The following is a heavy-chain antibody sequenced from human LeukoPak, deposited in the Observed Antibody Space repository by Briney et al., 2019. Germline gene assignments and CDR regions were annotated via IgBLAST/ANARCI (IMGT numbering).Heavy chain of an antibody. CDR3: ASGSSAALHDYYGSGSYYNLGY. D-gene: IGHD3-10*01. V-gene: IGHV1-2*02. Sequence: ASVKVSCKASGYTFTGYYMHWVRQAPGQGLEWMGWINPNSGGTNYAQKFQGRVTMTRDTSISTAYMELSRLRSDDTAVYYCASGSSAALHDYYGSGSYYNLGYWGQGTLVTVPS. CDR2: INPNSGGT. J-gene: IGHJ4*02. CDR1: GYTFTGYY.